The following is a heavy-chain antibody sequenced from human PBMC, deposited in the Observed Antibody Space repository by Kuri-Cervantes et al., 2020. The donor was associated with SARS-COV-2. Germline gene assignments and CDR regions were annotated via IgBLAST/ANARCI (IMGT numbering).Heavy chain of an antibody. V-gene: IGHV4-39*07. Sequence: ESLKISCTVSGGSISSSSYYWGWIRQPPGKGLEWIGSIYYSGSTYYNPSLKSRVTIPVDTSKNQFSLKLSSVTAADTAVYYCARGWTTVTTPYFDYWGQGTLVTVSS. J-gene: IGHJ4*02. CDR1: GGSISSSSYY. CDR3: ARGWTTVTTPYFDY. CDR2: IYYSGST. D-gene: IGHD4-11*01.